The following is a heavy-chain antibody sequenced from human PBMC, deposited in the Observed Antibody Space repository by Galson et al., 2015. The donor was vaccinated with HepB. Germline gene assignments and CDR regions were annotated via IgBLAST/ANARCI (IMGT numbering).Heavy chain of an antibody. Sequence: CAISGDSVSSNSAAWNWIRQSPSRGLEWLGRTYYWSKWYNDYAVSVKSRITINPDTSKNQFSLQLNSVTPEDTAVYYCARDVSNWGDEDFIDYWGQGTLVTVSS. CDR2: TYYWSKWYN. J-gene: IGHJ4*02. CDR3: ARDVSNWGDEDFIDY. CDR1: GDSVSSNSAA. D-gene: IGHD3-16*01. V-gene: IGHV6-1*01.